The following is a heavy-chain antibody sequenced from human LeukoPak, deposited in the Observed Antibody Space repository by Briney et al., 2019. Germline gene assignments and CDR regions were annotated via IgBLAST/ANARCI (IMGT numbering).Heavy chain of an antibody. CDR3: ARGGRRTYYYDSSGRLFDY. J-gene: IGHJ4*02. V-gene: IGHV4-4*07. CDR1: GGPISSYY. Sequence: PSETLSLTCTVSGGPISSYYWSWIRQPAGKGLEWIGRIYTSGSTNYNPSLKSRVTMSVDTSKNQFSLKLSSVTTADTAVYYCARGGRRTYYYDSSGRLFDYWGQGTLVTVSS. D-gene: IGHD3-22*01. CDR2: IYTSGST.